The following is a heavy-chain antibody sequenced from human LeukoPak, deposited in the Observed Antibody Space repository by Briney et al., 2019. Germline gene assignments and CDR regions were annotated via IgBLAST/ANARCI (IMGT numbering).Heavy chain of an antibody. J-gene: IGHJ4*02. D-gene: IGHD2-21*02. CDR1: GDSLTNNNYF. CDR3: ARRSFCAGDCLCLDY. CDR2: MYYSGVT. V-gene: IGHV4-39*01. Sequence: SETLSLTCIVSGDSLTNNNYFWGWIRQSPGKGLEWLGSMYYSGVTYYSPSFKSRVTMSLDTSNNQFSLRLNSVTAADTAVYYCARRSFCAGDCLCLDYWGQGILVTVSS.